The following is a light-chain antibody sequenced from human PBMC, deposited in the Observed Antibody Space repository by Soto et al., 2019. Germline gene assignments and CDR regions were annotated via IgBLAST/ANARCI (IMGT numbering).Light chain of an antibody. Sequence: SPATLSVSPGERATLSCGASQSVSNNLAWYQQKPGQAPKLLIYGASTRATGVPARFSGSGSGTEFTLTISSLQSEDFAVYYCQQYNNWPPVTFGQGTRLEIK. CDR3: QQYNNWPPVT. V-gene: IGKV3-15*01. CDR2: GAS. J-gene: IGKJ5*01. CDR1: QSVSNN.